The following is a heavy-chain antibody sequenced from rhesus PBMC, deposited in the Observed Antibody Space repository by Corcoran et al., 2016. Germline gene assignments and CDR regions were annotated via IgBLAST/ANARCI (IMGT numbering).Heavy chain of an antibody. CDR1: GASISRKW. V-gene: IGHV4-80*01. CDR2: IYGVSGST. J-gene: IGHJ4*01. Sequence: QVQLQESGPGLVKPSETPSLTCTVSGASISRKWWRWSRPPPGKGLEWLGYIYGVSGSTSYNPSLKTRVTISKDTSKNQFSLKLSSVTAADTAVYYCASQGAAAGPFDYWGQGVLVTVSS. CDR3: ASQGAAAGPFDY. D-gene: IGHD6S26*01.